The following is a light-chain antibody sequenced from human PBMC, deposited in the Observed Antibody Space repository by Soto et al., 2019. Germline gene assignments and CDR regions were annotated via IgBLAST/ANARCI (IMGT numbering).Light chain of an antibody. V-gene: IGLV2-8*01. J-gene: IGLJ1*01. CDR2: EVN. CDR1: ASDIGGYNF. Sequence: QSALTQPPSASGSPGQSVAISCTGTASDIGGYNFVSWYQQHPGKAPKLMIYEVNKRPSGVPDRFSGSKSGNTASLTVSGLQAEDEADYYCSAHGGTNPYVFSTGTKVTVL. CDR3: SAHGGTNPYV.